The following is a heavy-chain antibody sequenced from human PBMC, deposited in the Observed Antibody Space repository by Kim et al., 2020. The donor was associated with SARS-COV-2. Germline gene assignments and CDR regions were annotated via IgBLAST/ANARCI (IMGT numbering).Heavy chain of an antibody. V-gene: IGHV3-64D*06. CDR3: VKDGGEGAYCGGDCYSRNNWFDP. CDR2: ISSNGGST. CDR1: GFTFSSYA. J-gene: IGHJ5*02. D-gene: IGHD2-21*02. Sequence: GGSLRLSCSASGFTFSSYAMHWVRQAPGKGLEYVSAISSNGGSTYYADSVKGRFTISRDNSKNTLYLQMSSLRAEDTAVYYCVKDGGEGAYCGGDCYSRNNWFDPWGQGTLVTVSS.